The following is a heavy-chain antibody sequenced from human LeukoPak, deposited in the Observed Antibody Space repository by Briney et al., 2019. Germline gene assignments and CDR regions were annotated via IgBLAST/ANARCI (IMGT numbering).Heavy chain of an antibody. V-gene: IGHV3-15*01. D-gene: IGHD2-2*02. CDR1: GFTFSSAR. CDR3: STSKEGYCSSSSCYTDY. CDR2: IKSKSDGGTT. J-gene: IGHJ4*02. Sequence: PGGSLRLSCAASGFTFSSARMSWVRQAPGKGLEWVGHIKSKSDGGTTDYAAPVKDRFTISRDDSKNTLYLQMNSLKTEDTAVYYCSTSKEGYCSSSSCYTDYWGQGTLVTVSS.